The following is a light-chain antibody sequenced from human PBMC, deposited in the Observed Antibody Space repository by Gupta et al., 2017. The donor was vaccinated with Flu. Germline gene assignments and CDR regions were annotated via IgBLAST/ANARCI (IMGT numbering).Light chain of an antibody. Sequence: SALTQPASLSGSPGPSITISCTGTSSDVGGYNYVSWYQQHPGKAPKLMIYEVSNRPSGVSNRFSGSKSGNTASLTISGLQAEDEADYYCSSYTSSSTPYVFGTGTKVTVL. CDR3: SSYTSSSTPYV. CDR1: SSDVGGYNY. J-gene: IGLJ1*01. CDR2: EVS. V-gene: IGLV2-14*01.